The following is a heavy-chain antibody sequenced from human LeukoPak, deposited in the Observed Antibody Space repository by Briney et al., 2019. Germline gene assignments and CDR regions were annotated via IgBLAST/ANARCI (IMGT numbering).Heavy chain of an antibody. CDR1: GFIFSDYY. CDR2: ISSSGSTI. J-gene: IGHJ1*01. V-gene: IGHV3-11*04. Sequence: GGSLRLSCAASGFIFSDYYMSWIRQAPGKGLEWVSYISSSGSTIDYADSVKGRFTISRDNAKKSLYLQMSSLRAEDMAVYYCVKDLMGAGATTAYLHHWGQGTLVTVSS. D-gene: IGHD1-26*01. CDR3: VKDLMGAGATTAYLHH.